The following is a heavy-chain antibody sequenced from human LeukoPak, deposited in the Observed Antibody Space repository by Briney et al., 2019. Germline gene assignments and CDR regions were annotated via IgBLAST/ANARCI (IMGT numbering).Heavy chain of an antibody. CDR1: GFTSSNYA. Sequence: GGSLRLSCAASGFTSSNYAMHWVRQAPGKGLEWVAVIWYDGSNEYYANSVEGRFTISRDNSKNTLYLQMNSLRAEDTAVYYCAREADCSGGNCYRGAFDIWGQGTMITVSS. CDR2: IWYDGSNE. D-gene: IGHD2-15*01. CDR3: AREADCSGGNCYRGAFDI. J-gene: IGHJ3*02. V-gene: IGHV3-33*01.